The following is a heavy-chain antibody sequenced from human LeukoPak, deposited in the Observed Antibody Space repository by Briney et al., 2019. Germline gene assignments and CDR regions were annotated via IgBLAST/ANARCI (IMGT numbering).Heavy chain of an antibody. Sequence: GGSLTLSCAVSGFTFSSYGMNWVRQAPGKGLGWVSYIASGGGDNTYYSASEKGRFTITRDNAKNSLYLHMNSLRAEDTGVYYCARIGTTTRGPAGLDVWGQGTTVTVSS. CDR3: ARIGTTTRGPAGLDV. CDR2: IASGGGDNT. J-gene: IGHJ6*02. D-gene: IGHD2/OR15-2a*01. CDR1: GFTFSSYG. V-gene: IGHV3-48*03.